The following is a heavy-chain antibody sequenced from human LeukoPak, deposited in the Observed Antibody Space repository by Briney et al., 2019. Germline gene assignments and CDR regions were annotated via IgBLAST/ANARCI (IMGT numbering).Heavy chain of an antibody. D-gene: IGHD3-10*01. CDR3: ARGPWASGAQITSLDL. CDR2: ISYDGSNK. V-gene: IGHV3-30-3*01. Sequence: GGSLRLSCAASGFTFGSYAMHWVRQAPGKGLEWVAVISYDGSNKYYADSVKGRFTISRDNAKNTLDLQMNSLRAEDMAVYYCARGPWASGAQITSLDLWGRGTLVTVSS. J-gene: IGHJ2*01. CDR1: GFTFGSYA.